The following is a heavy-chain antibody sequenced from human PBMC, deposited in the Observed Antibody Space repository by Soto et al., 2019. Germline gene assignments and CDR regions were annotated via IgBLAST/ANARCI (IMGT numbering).Heavy chain of an antibody. CDR1: GGTFSSYT. J-gene: IGHJ6*02. V-gene: IGHV1-69*02. CDR3: ARVWFGETDYYYGMDV. D-gene: IGHD3-10*01. CDR2: IIPILGIA. Sequence: QVQLVQSGAEVKKPGSSVKVSCKASGGTFSSYTISWVRQAPGQGLEWMGRIIPILGIANYAQKFQGRVTITADKSTSTPYMELSSPRSEDTAAYYCARVWFGETDYYYGMDVWGQGTTVTVSS.